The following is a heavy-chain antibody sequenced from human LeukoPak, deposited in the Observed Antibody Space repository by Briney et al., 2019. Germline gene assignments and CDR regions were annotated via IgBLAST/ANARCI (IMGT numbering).Heavy chain of an antibody. CDR1: GFIFSSYV. D-gene: IGHD3-10*01. V-gene: IGHV3-30*18. CDR3: AKGVRGVIAYYFDF. CDR2: ISSDGRDK. J-gene: IGHJ4*02. Sequence: GGSLRLSCAASGFIFSSYVMHWVRQAPGKGLEWVAVISSDGRDKYYAYSGKGRVTISRDNSKNKLYLQIHSLRTEDTAVYYCAKGVRGVIAYYFDFWGQGTLVTVSS.